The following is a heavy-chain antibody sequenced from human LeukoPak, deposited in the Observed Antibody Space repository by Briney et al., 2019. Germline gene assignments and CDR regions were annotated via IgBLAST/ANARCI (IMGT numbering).Heavy chain of an antibody. J-gene: IGHJ6*03. CDR3: ARRRSTYNYYYYYYMDV. CDR2: INHSGST. Sequence: SETLSLTCAVYGGSFSGYYWSWIRQPPGKGLEWIGEINHSGSTNYNPSLKSRVTISVDTSKNQFSLKLSSVTAADTAVYYCARRRSTYNYYYYYYMDVWGKGTAVTVSS. V-gene: IGHV4-34*01. CDR1: GGSFSGYY. D-gene: IGHD2-2*01.